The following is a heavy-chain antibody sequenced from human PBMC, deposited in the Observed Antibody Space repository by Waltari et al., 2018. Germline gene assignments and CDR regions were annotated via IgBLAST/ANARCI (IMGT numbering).Heavy chain of an antibody. Sequence: QVQLVQSGAEVKKPGASVKVSCKASGYTFTSYYMHWVRQAPGQGLEWMGIINPSGGSTSYAQKFQGRVTMTRDTSTSTVYMELSSLRSEDTAVYYCARGIAAAGTRTPYYYYGMDVWGQGTTVTVSS. D-gene: IGHD6-13*01. CDR3: ARGIAAAGTRTPYYYYGMDV. CDR2: INPSGGST. CDR1: GYTFTSYY. V-gene: IGHV1-46*01. J-gene: IGHJ6*02.